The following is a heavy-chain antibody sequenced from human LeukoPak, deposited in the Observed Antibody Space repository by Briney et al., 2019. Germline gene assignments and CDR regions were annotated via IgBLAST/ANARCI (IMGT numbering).Heavy chain of an antibody. Sequence: GGSLRLSCAASGFTFSSYAMHWVRQAPGKGLEWVAVISYDGSNKYYADSKKDRFPISRDNSKNTLYLQMNSLRPEDTAVYYCAKRYCSSPSCHPDYWGQGTLVTVSS. CDR1: GFTFSSYA. J-gene: IGHJ4*02. D-gene: IGHD2-2*01. V-gene: IGHV3-30*04. CDR3: AKRYCSSPSCHPDY. CDR2: ISYDGSNK.